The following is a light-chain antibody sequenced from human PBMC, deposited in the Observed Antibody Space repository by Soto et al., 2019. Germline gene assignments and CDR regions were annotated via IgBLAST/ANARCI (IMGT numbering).Light chain of an antibody. Sequence: EIVLTQSPATLSVSPGERVTLSCRASQSVDINLAWYQQKPGQPPRLLIYGASTRATDMSGTFSGRGSGTEFTLTISSLRPEDTATYYCQQYDHPPYTFGQGTKLEIK. CDR3: QQYDHPPYT. V-gene: IGKV3-15*01. CDR2: GAS. CDR1: QSVDIN. J-gene: IGKJ2*01.